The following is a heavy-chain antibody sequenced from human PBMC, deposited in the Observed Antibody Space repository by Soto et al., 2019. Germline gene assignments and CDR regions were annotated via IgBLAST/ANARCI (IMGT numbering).Heavy chain of an antibody. J-gene: IGHJ4*02. V-gene: IGHV3-30*18. CDR1: GFTFSSYG. Sequence: QVQLVESGGGVVQPGRSLRLSCAASGFTFSSYGIHWVRQAPGKGLEWVAVISYDGSNKYYADSVKGRFTISRDNSKNSLYLQMNSLRAEDTAVYYCAKDHYDTLTGYYGPDSWGQGTLVTVSS. CDR3: AKDHYDTLTGYYGPDS. D-gene: IGHD3-9*01. CDR2: ISYDGSNK.